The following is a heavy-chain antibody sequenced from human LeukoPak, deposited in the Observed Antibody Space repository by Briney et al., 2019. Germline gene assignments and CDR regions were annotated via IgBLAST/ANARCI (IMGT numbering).Heavy chain of an antibody. Sequence: ASVKVSCKASGGTFSSYAISWVRQAPGQGLEWMGGIVPIFGTANYAQKFQGRVTITTDESTSTAYMELSSLGSEDTAVYYCASEENLFGVAYSRGAWFDPWGQGTLVTVSS. CDR1: GGTFSSYA. J-gene: IGHJ5*02. CDR2: IVPIFGTA. D-gene: IGHD3-3*01. V-gene: IGHV1-69*05. CDR3: ASEENLFGVAYSRGAWFDP.